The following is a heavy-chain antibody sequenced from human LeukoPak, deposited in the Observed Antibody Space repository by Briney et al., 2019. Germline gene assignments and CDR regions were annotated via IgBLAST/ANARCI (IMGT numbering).Heavy chain of an antibody. CDR1: GGSISSYY. J-gene: IGHJ5*02. CDR2: IYYSGST. V-gene: IGHV4-39*07. Sequence: PSETLSLTCTVSGGSISSYYWGWIRQPPGKGLEWIGSIYYSGSTYYNPSLKSRVTISVDTSKNQFSLKLSSVTAADTAVYYCAPPPYYYEANGYSVAWGQGTLVTVSS. CDR3: APPPYYYEANGYSVA. D-gene: IGHD3-22*01.